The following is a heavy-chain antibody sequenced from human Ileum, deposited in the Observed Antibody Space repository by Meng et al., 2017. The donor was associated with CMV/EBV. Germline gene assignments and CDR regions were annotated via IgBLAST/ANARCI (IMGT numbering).Heavy chain of an antibody. Sequence: ASVKVAGKASGDSFTGHYLHWVRQAPGQGLEWMGWINPDSSGTKYARMFQGRVTMTRDTSISTAIMELSRLRSDDTAVYFCARARSMTLFGVIIKDYYVMDVWGQGTTVTVSS. CDR2: INPDSSGT. D-gene: IGHD3-3*01. J-gene: IGHJ6*02. CDR3: ARARSMTLFGVIIKDYYVMDV. CDR1: GDSFTGHY. V-gene: IGHV1-2*02.